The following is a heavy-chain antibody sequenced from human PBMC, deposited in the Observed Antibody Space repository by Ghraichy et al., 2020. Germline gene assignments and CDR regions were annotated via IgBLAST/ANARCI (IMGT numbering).Heavy chain of an antibody. Sequence: GGSLRLSCTASGFSFGDYAMAWFRQAPGKGLEWVGFIRTKPDGETTKYAASVEGRFTISRDDSKSIDYLQMNSLKTEDTAVYYCTRDRHIDYWGQGTLVTV. CDR3: TRDRHIDY. CDR2: IRTKPDGETT. CDR1: GFSFGDYA. J-gene: IGHJ4*02. V-gene: IGHV3-49*03.